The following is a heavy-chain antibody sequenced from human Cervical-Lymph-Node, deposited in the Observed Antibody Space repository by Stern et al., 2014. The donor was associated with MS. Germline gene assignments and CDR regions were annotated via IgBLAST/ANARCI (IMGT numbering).Heavy chain of an antibody. CDR3: ARDLRDISGYYLDS. CDR2: INTNTGNP. V-gene: IGHV7-4-1*02. Sequence: VQLVQSGSELRKPGASVKVSCQASGYSFNRYAVTWVRQAPGQGLEWLGWINTNTGNPTYAQGFTGRFVFSLDTSVSTTYLHISSLKAEDTAVYYCARDLRDISGYYLDSWGQGSLVTVSS. J-gene: IGHJ4*02. D-gene: IGHD3-22*01. CDR1: GYSFNRYA.